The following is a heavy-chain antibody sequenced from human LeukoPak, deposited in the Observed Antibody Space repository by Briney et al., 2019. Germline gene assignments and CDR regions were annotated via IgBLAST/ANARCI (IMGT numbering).Heavy chain of an antibody. CDR2: ISYDGSNK. V-gene: IGHV3-30-3*01. J-gene: IGHJ4*02. D-gene: IGHD1-26*01. Sequence: GGSLRLSCAASGFTFSSYAMHWVRQAPGKGLEWVAVISYDGSNKYYADSVKGRFTISRDNSKNTLYLQMNSLRAEDTAVYYCARERESGARVDFDYWGQGTLVTVSS. CDR3: ARERESGARVDFDY. CDR1: GFTFSSYA.